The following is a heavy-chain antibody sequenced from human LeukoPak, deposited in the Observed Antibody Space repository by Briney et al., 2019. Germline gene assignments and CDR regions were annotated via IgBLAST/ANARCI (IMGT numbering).Heavy chain of an antibody. V-gene: IGHV1-69*13. Sequence: ASVKVSCKASGGTFSSYAISWVRQAPGQGLEWMGGIIPIFGTANYAQKFQGRVTITADESTSTAYMELSSLRSEDTAVYYCARGGTMVRGVPIGGYYYYGMDVWGQGTTATVSS. CDR2: IIPIFGTA. CDR3: ARGGTMVRGVPIGGYYYYGMDV. J-gene: IGHJ6*02. CDR1: GGTFSSYA. D-gene: IGHD3-10*01.